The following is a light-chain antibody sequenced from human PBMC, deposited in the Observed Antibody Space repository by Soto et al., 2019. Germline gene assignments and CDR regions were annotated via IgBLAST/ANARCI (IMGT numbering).Light chain of an antibody. V-gene: IGKV3-11*01. CDR2: DAY. CDR1: QSFRGL. Sequence: EFLLTQSPVALSLSPGERATLSCRASQSFRGLLAWYQQKPGQAPRLLIYDAYSRATGIPPRFSGSGSGTDFTLTISSLEPEDSAVYYCQQRHMWPITFGQGTRLEIK. CDR3: QQRHMWPIT. J-gene: IGKJ5*01.